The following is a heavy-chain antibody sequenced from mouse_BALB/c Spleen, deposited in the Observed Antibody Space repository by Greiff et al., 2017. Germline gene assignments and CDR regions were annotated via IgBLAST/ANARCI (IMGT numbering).Heavy chain of an antibody. CDR2: IRNKANGYTT. CDR3: ARVPYGNYDYYAMDY. D-gene: IGHD2-1*01. CDR1: GFTFTDYY. J-gene: IGHJ4*01. Sequence: EVMLVESGGGLVQPGGSLRLSCATSGFTFTDYYMSWVRQPPGKALEWLGFIRNKANGYTTEYSASVKGRFTISRDNSQSILYLQMNTLRAEDSATYYCARVPYGNYDYYAMDYWGQGTSVTVSS. V-gene: IGHV7-3*02.